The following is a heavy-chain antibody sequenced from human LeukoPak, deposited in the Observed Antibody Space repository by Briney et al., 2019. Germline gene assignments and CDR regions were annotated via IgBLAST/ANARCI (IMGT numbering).Heavy chain of an antibody. Sequence: PSETLSLTCTVSGGSISTYYWSWIRQPPGKGLEWIGNIYYSGSTIYNPSLKSRVTMSVDTSKNQFSLNLTSVTAADTAVYYCARGARPLVVPTTIIWEGDYFDYWGQGTLVTVSS. D-gene: IGHD2-2*01. CDR1: GGSISTYY. J-gene: IGHJ4*02. CDR2: IYYSGST. CDR3: ARGARPLVVPTTIIWEGDYFDY. V-gene: IGHV4-59*01.